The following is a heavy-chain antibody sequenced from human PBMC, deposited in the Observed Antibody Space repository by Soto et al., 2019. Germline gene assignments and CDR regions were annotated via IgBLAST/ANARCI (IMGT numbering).Heavy chain of an antibody. Sequence: GGSLRLSCAASGFTFSSYAMSWVRQAPGKGLEWVSAISGSGGSTYGADSVKGRFTNSRDKSKNTLYLQMNSLRAEDTAVYYCAKDYTVDTDMVAGGYYYHMDVWGKGTTVTVSS. D-gene: IGHD5-18*01. CDR3: AKDYTVDTDMVAGGYYYHMDV. V-gene: IGHV3-23*01. CDR1: GFTFSSYA. J-gene: IGHJ6*03. CDR2: ISGSGGST.